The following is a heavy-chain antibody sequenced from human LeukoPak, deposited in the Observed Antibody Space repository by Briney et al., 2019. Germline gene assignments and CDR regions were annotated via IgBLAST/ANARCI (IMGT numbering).Heavy chain of an antibody. CDR3: AKADPLSSGWYGDAFDI. J-gene: IGHJ3*02. Sequence: PGGSLRLSCAASGFTFSSYGMHWVRQAPGKGLEWVAVISYDGSNKYYADSVKGRFTISRDNSKNTLYLQMNSLRAEDTAVYYCAKADPLSSGWYGDAFDIWGQGTMVTVSS. CDR1: GFTFSSYG. V-gene: IGHV3-30*18. CDR2: ISYDGSNK. D-gene: IGHD6-19*01.